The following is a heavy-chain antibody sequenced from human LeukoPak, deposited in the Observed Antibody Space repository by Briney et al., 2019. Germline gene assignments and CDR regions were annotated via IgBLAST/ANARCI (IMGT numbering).Heavy chain of an antibody. CDR1: GGTISSYY. D-gene: IGHD7-27*01. V-gene: IGHV4-59*08. Sequence: SETLSLTCTVSGGTISSYYWSWIRQPPGKGLEWIGYIYYSGSTNYNTSLKSRVTISVDTTKNQFSRKLSSVTAADTAVYYCARTLGIKGGSAFDIWGQGTMVTVSS. CDR2: IYYSGST. CDR3: ARTLGIKGGSAFDI. J-gene: IGHJ3*02.